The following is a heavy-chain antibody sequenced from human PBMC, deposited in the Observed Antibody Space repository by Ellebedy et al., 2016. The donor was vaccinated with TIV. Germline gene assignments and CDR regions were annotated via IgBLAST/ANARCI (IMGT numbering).Heavy chain of an antibody. D-gene: IGHD5-12*01. CDR2: IWYDGSIK. CDR3: AKGLGYSTSPEDY. J-gene: IGHJ4*02. V-gene: IGHV3-33*06. Sequence: GESLKISXAASGFNFTRYGMHWVRQAPGKGLDWVAVIWYDGSIKFYGDSVKGRFTISRDNSKNMLYLQMSSLRAEDTATYYCAKGLGYSTSPEDYWGQGTLVTVSS. CDR1: GFNFTRYG.